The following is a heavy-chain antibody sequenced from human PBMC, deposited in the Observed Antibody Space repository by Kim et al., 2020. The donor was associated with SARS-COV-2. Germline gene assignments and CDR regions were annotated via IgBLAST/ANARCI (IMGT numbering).Heavy chain of an antibody. Sequence: ASVKVSCKASGYTFTGYYMHWVRQAPGQGLEWMGWINPNSGGTNYAQKFQGRVTMTRDTSISTAYMELSRLRSDDTAVYYCARGGAVRSSGYNAAFDYWGQGTLVTVSS. CDR2: INPNSGGT. CDR1: GYTFTGYY. CDR3: ARGGAVRSSGYNAAFDY. V-gene: IGHV1-2*02. J-gene: IGHJ4*02. D-gene: IGHD3-22*01.